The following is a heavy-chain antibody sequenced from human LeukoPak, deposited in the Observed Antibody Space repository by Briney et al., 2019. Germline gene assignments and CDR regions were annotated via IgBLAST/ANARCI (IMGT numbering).Heavy chain of an antibody. CDR1: GYSINSGYH. CDR2: IHRSGST. V-gene: IGHV4-38-2*02. Sequence: SETLSLTCVVSGYSINSGYHWGWIQQPPGRGLEWIGSIHRSGSTYYNPSLKGRVTISVDTSKNHFSLRLSSVTAADTAVYYCARDGTTRGGLDYWGQGTLVTVSS. D-gene: IGHD2/OR15-2a*01. CDR3: ARDGTTRGGLDY. J-gene: IGHJ4*02.